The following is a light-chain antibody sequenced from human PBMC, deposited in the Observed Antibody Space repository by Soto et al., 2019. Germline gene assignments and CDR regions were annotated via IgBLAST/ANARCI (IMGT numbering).Light chain of an antibody. V-gene: IGKV3D-20*02. CDR2: GPS. Sequence: IVVTQSPGTLSLSPGERATLSLRASQSVSSSYLAWYRQRPGQAPRLLIYGPSSRATGIPARFSGSGSGTDFPLTISSLEPEDFAVYYCQQRSNWITFGQGTRLEIK. J-gene: IGKJ5*01. CDR1: QSVSSSY. CDR3: QQRSNWIT.